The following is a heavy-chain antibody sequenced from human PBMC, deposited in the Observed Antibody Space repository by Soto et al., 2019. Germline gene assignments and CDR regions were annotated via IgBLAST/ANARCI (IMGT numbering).Heavy chain of an antibody. CDR1: GFTSSSYW. V-gene: IGHV3-7*01. CDR3: TRGFTYYYDSSGYYYDAFDI. J-gene: IGHJ3*02. CDR2: IKQDGSEK. Sequence: PWGSLRLSCAASGFTSSSYWMSWVRQAPGKGLEWVANIKQDGSEKYYVDSVKGRFTISRDNAKKSLYLQMNSLRAEDTAVYYCTRGFTYYYDSSGYYYDAFDIWGQGTMVTVSS. D-gene: IGHD3-22*01.